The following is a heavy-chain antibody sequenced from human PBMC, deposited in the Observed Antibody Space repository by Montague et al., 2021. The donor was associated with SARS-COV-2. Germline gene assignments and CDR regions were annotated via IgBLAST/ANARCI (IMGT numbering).Heavy chain of an antibody. D-gene: IGHD3-16*02. J-gene: IGHJ4*02. CDR1: GASRSTKNYY. V-gene: IGHV4-39*01. CDR2: ISYSATS. Sequence: SETLSLTCTFSGASRSTKNYYWGWIRQPPGKGLEWIGSISYSATSYSNPSLKSRVTMSVDTSRNQLSLNLSSVTVADTAAYYCARLGITLGGVIVIRYYFDFWGQGTLATVSS. CDR3: ARLGITLGGVIVIRYYFDF.